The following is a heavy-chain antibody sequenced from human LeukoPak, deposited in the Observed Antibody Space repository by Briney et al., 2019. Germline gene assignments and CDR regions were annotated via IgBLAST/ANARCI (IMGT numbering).Heavy chain of an antibody. J-gene: IGHJ4*02. D-gene: IGHD3-3*01. CDR1: GGSISSSSYY. CDR3: ARLNYDFWSGYHLLYYFDY. Sequence: PSETLSLTCTVSGGSISSSSYYWGWIRQPPGKGLEWIGSIYYSGSTYYNPSLKSRVTISVDTSKNQFSLKLSSVTAADTAVHYCARLNYDFWSGYHLLYYFDYWGQGTLVTVSS. V-gene: IGHV4-39*07. CDR2: IYYSGST.